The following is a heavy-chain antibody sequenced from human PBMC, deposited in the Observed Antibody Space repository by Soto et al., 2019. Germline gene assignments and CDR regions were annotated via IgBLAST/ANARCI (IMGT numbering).Heavy chain of an antibody. D-gene: IGHD3-22*01. V-gene: IGHV1-69*13. CDR1: GGTFSSYA. CDR2: IIPIFGTA. Sequence: GASVKVSCKASGGTFSSYAISWVRQAPGQGLEWMGGIIPIFGTANYAQKFQGRVTITADESTSTAYMELSSLRSEDTAVYYCARDLLYDSSGYYLGPLYWGQGTLVTVSS. CDR3: ARDLLYDSSGYYLGPLY. J-gene: IGHJ4*02.